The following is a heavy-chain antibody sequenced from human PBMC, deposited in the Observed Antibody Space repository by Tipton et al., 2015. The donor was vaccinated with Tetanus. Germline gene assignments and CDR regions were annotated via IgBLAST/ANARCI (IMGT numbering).Heavy chain of an antibody. D-gene: IGHD3/OR15-3a*01. CDR2: ITWNSGGI. CDR3: AKDFAPSSGLVRGVFIARYGMDV. V-gene: IGHV3-9*01. Sequence: SLRLSCAASGFTFDDYAMRWVRRAPGKGLEWVSTITWNSGGIDYADSVKGRFTISRDNAKNSLFLQMNSLRAEDTALYYCAKDFAPSSGLVRGVFIARYGMDVWGQGTTVTVSS. CDR1: GFTFDDYA. J-gene: IGHJ6*02.